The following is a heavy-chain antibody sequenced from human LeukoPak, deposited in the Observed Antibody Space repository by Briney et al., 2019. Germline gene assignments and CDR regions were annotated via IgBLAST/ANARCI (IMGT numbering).Heavy chain of an antibody. J-gene: IGHJ6*03. V-gene: IGHV1-3*02. CDR2: SNAGNGNT. D-gene: IGHD1-1*01. Sequence: AASVKVSCKASGYTFTSYAMHWVRQAPGQRLEWMGRSNAGNGNTKYSQEFQGRVTITRDTSASTAYMELSSLRSEDMAVYYCARGTGYYYYYMDVWGKGTTVTVSS. CDR1: GYTFTSYA. CDR3: ARGTGYYYYYMDV.